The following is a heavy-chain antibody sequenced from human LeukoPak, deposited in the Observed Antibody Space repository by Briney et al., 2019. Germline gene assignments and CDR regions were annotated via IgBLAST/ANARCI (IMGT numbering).Heavy chain of an antibody. CDR1: GYTFTSYY. CDR2: INPSGGST. D-gene: IGHD3-10*01. CDR3: ARGITMVRGVGWFDP. J-gene: IGHJ5*02. V-gene: IGHV1-46*01. Sequence: GASVKVSCKASGYTFTSYYMHWVRRAPGQGLEWMGIINPSGGSTSYAQKFQGRVTMTRDTSTSTVYMELSSLRSEDTTVYYCARGITMVRGVGWFDPWGQGALVTVSS.